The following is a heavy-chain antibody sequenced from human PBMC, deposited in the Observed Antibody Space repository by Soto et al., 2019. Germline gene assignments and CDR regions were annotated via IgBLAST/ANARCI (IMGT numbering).Heavy chain of an antibody. Sequence: EAQLVESGGGVVQPGGSLRLSCAASGFTFSSFSMNWVRQAPGKGLEWISSISSSSSTIYYADSVKGGFTISGDNAKNSHYLQMTSLRDDDTAVYYGARLRKYYSDSSAYYPYCHDYWGQGSLVTVSS. CDR3: ARLRKYYSDSSAYYPYCHDY. D-gene: IGHD3-22*01. CDR1: GFTFSSFS. V-gene: IGHV3-48*02. J-gene: IGHJ4*02. CDR2: ISSSSSTI.